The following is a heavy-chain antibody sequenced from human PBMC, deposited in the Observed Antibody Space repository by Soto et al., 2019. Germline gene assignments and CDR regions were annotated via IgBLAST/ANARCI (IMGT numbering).Heavy chain of an antibody. D-gene: IGHD2-15*01. CDR3: ARESRYCSGGSCYFLPGIDY. J-gene: IGHJ4*02. CDR1: GYTFTSYG. Sequence: GASVKVSCKASGYTFTSYGISWVRQAPGQGLEWMGWISAYNGNTNCAQKLQGRVTMTTDTSTSTAYMELSSLRSEDTAVYYCARESRYCSGGSCYFLPGIDYWGQGTLVTVSS. V-gene: IGHV1-18*01. CDR2: ISAYNGNT.